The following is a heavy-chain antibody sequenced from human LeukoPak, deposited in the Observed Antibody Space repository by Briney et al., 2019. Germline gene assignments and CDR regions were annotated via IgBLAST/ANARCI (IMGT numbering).Heavy chain of an antibody. D-gene: IGHD3-3*02. Sequence: SETLSLTCTVSGASVSSYYWSWIRQPPGKGLEWIGYIHYSGTTNYNPSLKSRVTISVDTSKNQFSLKLSSVTAADTAIYYCARLISIHDAFDIWGQGTLVTVSS. V-gene: IGHV4-59*02. CDR2: IHYSGTT. CDR3: ARLISIHDAFDI. CDR1: GASVSSYY. J-gene: IGHJ3*02.